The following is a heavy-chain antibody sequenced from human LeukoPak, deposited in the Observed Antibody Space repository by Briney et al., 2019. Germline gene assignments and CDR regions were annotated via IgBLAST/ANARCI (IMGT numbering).Heavy chain of an antibody. J-gene: IGHJ4*02. CDR3: AKDYDSSGYFDY. CDR1: GFTVSSNY. V-gene: IGHV3-53*01. CDR2: IYSGGST. D-gene: IGHD3-22*01. Sequence: GGSLRLSCAASGFTVSSNYMSWVRQAPGKGLEWVSVIYSGGSTYYADSVKGRFTISRDNFKNTLYLQMNSLRAEDTAVYYCAKDYDSSGYFDYWGQGTLGTVSS.